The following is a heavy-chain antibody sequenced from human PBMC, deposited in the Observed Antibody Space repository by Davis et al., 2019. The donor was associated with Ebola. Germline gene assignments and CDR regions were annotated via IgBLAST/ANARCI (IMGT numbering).Heavy chain of an antibody. J-gene: IGHJ3*02. D-gene: IGHD5-24*01. CDR1: GGSFSGYY. CDR2: IYYSGST. Sequence: PSETLSLTCAVYGGSFSGYYWSWIRQPPGKGLEWIGYIYYSGSTNYNPSLKSRVTISVDTSKNQFSLKLSSVTAADTAVYYCARDQGWLQLEGAFDIWGQGTMVTVSS. V-gene: IGHV4-59*01. CDR3: ARDQGWLQLEGAFDI.